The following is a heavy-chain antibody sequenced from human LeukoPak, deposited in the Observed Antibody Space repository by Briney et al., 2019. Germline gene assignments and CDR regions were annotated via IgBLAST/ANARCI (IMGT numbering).Heavy chain of an antibody. Sequence: PGGSLRLSCAASGFTFDDYAMHWVRQAPGKGLEWVSLISWDGGSTYYADSVKGRFTISRDNSKNSLYLQMNSLRAEDTALYYCAKDMDSGWYRGPFDYWGQGTLVTVSS. CDR1: GFTFDDYA. D-gene: IGHD6-19*01. CDR2: ISWDGGST. CDR3: AKDMDSGWYRGPFDY. J-gene: IGHJ4*02. V-gene: IGHV3-43D*03.